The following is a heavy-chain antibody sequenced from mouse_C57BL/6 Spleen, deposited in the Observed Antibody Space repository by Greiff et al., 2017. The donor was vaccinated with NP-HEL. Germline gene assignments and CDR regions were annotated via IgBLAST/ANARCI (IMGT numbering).Heavy chain of an antibody. Sequence: QVQLQQPGTELVKPGASVKLSCKASGYTFTSYWMHWVKQRPGQGLEWIGNINPSNGGTNYNEKFKSKATLTVDKSSSTAYMQLSSLTSEDSAVYDCARARGSSGYAMDYWGQGTSVTVSS. CDR1: GYTFTSYW. CDR3: ARARGSSGYAMDY. CDR2: INPSNGGT. J-gene: IGHJ4*01. V-gene: IGHV1-53*01. D-gene: IGHD3-2*02.